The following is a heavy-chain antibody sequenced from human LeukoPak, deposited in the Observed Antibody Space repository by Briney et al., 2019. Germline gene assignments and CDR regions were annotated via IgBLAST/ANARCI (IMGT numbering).Heavy chain of an antibody. D-gene: IGHD2-2*01. CDR3: ARDRDVVVPAAIRDYDAFDI. CDR1: GGTFSSYA. J-gene: IGHJ3*02. CDR2: IIPIFGTA. V-gene: IGHV1-69*01. Sequence: SVKVSCKASGGTFSSYAISWVRQAPGQGLEWMGGIIPIFGTANYAQKFQGRVMITADESTSTAYMELSGLRSEDTAVYYCARDRDVVVPAAIRDYDAFDIWGQGTMVTVSS.